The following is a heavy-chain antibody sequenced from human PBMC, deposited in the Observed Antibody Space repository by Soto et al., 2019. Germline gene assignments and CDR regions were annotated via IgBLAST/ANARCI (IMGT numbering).Heavy chain of an antibody. V-gene: IGHV2-5*02. CDR1: GFSLSTSGVG. CDR3: AHSLSSGWYSRGLWWFDP. D-gene: IGHD6-19*01. Sequence: QITLKESGPTLVKPTQTLTLTCTFSGFSLSTSGVGVGWIRQPPGKALEWLALIYWDDDKRYSPSLKSRLTITKDTSKNQVVLTMTNMDPVDTATYYCAHSLSSGWYSRGLWWFDPWGQGTLVTVSS. CDR2: IYWDDDK. J-gene: IGHJ5*02.